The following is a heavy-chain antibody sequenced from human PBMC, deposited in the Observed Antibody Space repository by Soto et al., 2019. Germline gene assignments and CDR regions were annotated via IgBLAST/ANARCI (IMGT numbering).Heavy chain of an antibody. CDR3: AKDPGTYYYGSGSYYDY. CDR1: GFTFSSYA. V-gene: IGHV3-23*01. Sequence: PGGSLRLSCAASGFTFSSYAMSWVRQAPGKGLEWVSAISGSGGSTYYADSVKGRFTISRDNSKNTLYLQMNSLRAEDTAVYYCAKDPGTYYYGSGSYYDYWGQGTLVTVSS. CDR2: ISGSGGST. D-gene: IGHD3-10*01. J-gene: IGHJ4*02.